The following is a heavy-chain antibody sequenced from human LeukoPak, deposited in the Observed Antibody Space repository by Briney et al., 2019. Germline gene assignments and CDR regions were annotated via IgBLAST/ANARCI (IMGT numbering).Heavy chain of an antibody. D-gene: IGHD2-15*01. J-gene: IGHJ4*02. Sequence: GGSLRLSCAPSGFTFSSYQMNWVRQAPGKGLEWVSYISSTGSTIQYADSVRGRFTISRDNAKNSLYLQMNSLRAEDTAVYYCAGGYCSGGTCYSARYWGQGTLVTVSS. V-gene: IGHV3-48*03. CDR1: GFTFSSYQ. CDR3: AGGYCSGGTCYSARY. CDR2: ISSTGSTI.